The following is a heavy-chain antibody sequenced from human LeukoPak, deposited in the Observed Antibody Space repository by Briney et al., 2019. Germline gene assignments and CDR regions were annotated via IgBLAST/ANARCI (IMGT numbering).Heavy chain of an antibody. CDR1: DFTFDFYW. J-gene: IGHJ4*02. Sequence: HTGRSLRLSCVASDFTFDFYWMTWVCQAPGKGLEWLANILPDGSQKYYVDSVKGRFTISRDNPKNSLYLQINNLRAEDTAVYYCGRLAHNAWYAIDFWGQGTLVTVSS. CDR2: ILPDGSQK. D-gene: IGHD2-2*01. CDR3: GRLAHNAWYAIDF. V-gene: IGHV3-7*01.